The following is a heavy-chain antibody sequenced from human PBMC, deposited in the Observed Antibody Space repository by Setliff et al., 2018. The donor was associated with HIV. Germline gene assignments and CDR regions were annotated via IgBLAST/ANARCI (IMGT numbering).Heavy chain of an antibody. CDR2: INYRGNT. Sequence: SETLSLTCTVSGGSISTSRYYWGWIRQPPGKGLEWIGSINYRGNTYYNPSLKSRAAISVDTSKNQISLKLSSVTAAGTAVYYCASLDGSESPYIYYYYMDVWGEGTAVTVSS. J-gene: IGHJ6*03. D-gene: IGHD3-10*01. V-gene: IGHV4-39*01. CDR1: GGSISTSRYY. CDR3: ASLDGSESPYIYYYYMDV.